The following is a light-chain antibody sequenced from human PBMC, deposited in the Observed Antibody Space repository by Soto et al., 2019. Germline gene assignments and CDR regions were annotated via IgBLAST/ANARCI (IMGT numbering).Light chain of an antibody. CDR1: SSNIGNKA. V-gene: IGLV1-36*01. Sequence: QPVLTQPPSVSEAPRQRVTISCSGSSSNIGNKAVNWYQQLPGKAPKLLIYYDDLLPSGVSDRFSGSKSGTSASLAISGLQSEDEADYYCAAWDDSLNGYVFGTGTKLTVL. J-gene: IGLJ1*01. CDR3: AAWDDSLNGYV. CDR2: YDD.